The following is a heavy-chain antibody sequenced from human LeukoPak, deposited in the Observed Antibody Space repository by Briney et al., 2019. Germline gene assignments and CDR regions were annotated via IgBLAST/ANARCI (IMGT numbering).Heavy chain of an antibody. D-gene: IGHD6-13*01. J-gene: IGHJ4*02. CDR2: ISSSSSYI. CDR3: ARVDIAAAGDFDY. CDR1: GFTFSSYS. Sequence: GGSLRLSCAAPGFTFSSYSMNWVRQAPGKGLEWVSSISSSSSYIYYADSVKGRFTISRDNAKNSLYLQMNSLRAEDTAVYYCARVDIAAAGDFDYWGQGTLVTVSS. V-gene: IGHV3-21*01.